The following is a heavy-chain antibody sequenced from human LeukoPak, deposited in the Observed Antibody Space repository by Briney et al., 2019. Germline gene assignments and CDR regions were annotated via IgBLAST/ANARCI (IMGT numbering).Heavy chain of an antibody. CDR1: GYTFTSYG. J-gene: IGHJ6*02. CDR3: ARVTYGSGSFYYYGMDV. V-gene: IGHV1-18*01. Sequence: ASVKVSCKASGYTFTSYGISWVRQAPGQGLEWMGWISAYNGNTNYAQKLQGRVTITADKSTSTAYMELSSLRSEDTAVYYCARVTYGSGSFYYYGMDVWGQGTTVTVSS. D-gene: IGHD3-10*01. CDR2: ISAYNGNT.